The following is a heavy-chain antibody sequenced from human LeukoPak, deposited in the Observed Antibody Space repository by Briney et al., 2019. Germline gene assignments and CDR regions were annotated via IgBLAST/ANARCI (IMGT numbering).Heavy chain of an antibody. CDR2: ISSSGSAI. D-gene: IGHD6-19*01. V-gene: IGHV3-48*04. CDR1: GITFSRYS. Sequence: GGSLRLSCAVSGITFSRYSMNWVRQAPGKGLECVSYISSSGSAIYFLDSVEGRFTISRDNAKNSVYLQMNSLTAEDTAVYYCALGWYAIDHWGQGTLVTVSS. J-gene: IGHJ4*02. CDR3: ALGWYAIDH.